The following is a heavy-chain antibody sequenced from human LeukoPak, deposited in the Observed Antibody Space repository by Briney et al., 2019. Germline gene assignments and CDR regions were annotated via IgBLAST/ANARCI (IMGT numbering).Heavy chain of an antibody. Sequence: GGSLRLSCAASGFTFSSYSMNWVRQAPGKGLEWVSSISSSSSYIYYADSVKGRFTISRDNSNNTLYLQMNSLRAEDTAVYYCAKGGWLQSRGFDYWGQGTLVTVSS. J-gene: IGHJ4*02. D-gene: IGHD5-24*01. CDR2: ISSSSSYI. CDR1: GFTFSSYS. CDR3: AKGGWLQSRGFDY. V-gene: IGHV3-21*04.